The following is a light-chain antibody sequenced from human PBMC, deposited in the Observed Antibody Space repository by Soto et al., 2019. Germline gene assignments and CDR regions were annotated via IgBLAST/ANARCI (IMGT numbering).Light chain of an antibody. CDR3: QSYDSSLSTSGV. Sequence: QSVLTQPPSVSGAPGQRVTISCTGSSSNIAAGYDVHWYQQLPGTAPKLLIYVNNNRPSGVPDRCSASKSGTSASLVITGLQAEDEADYYCQSYDSSLSTSGVFGGGTKLTVL. CDR2: VNN. CDR1: SSNIAAGYD. V-gene: IGLV1-40*01. J-gene: IGLJ3*02.